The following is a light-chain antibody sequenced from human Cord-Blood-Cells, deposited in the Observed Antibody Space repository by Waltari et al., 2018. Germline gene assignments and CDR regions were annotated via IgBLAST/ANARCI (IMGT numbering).Light chain of an antibody. CDR2: DVS. J-gene: IGLJ3*02. Sequence: QSALTQPASVSGSPGQSITISCTGTSTDGGGYNYVSWYQQHPGKAPNLMIYDVSNRPSGVSNRFSGSKSGNTASLTISGLQAEDEADYYCSSYTSSSTLRVFGGGTKLTVL. CDR3: SSYTSSSTLRV. V-gene: IGLV2-14*01. CDR1: STDGGGYNY.